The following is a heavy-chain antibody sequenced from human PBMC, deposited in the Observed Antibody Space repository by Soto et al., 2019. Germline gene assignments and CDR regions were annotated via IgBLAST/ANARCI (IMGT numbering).Heavy chain of an antibody. CDR3: ASGYRETYSYAMDV. CDR2: IIPMFGIG. CDR1: GGSFSKYG. V-gene: IGHV1-69*17. D-gene: IGHD6-25*01. J-gene: IGHJ6*02. Sequence: QVQLVQSGAEVKMPGSSVRVSCKASGGSFSKYGISWVRQAPGQGLEWMGGIIPMFGIGNYAEKFLGRVTITADNSTSTSHMELSSLRSEDTAVYFCASGYRETYSYAMDVWGQGTPVTVSS.